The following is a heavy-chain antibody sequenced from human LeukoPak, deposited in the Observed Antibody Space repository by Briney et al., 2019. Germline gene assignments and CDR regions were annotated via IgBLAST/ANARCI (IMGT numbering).Heavy chain of an antibody. CDR2: IYYSGST. D-gene: IGHD6-19*01. V-gene: IGHV4-30-4*01. J-gene: IGHJ5*02. CDR3: ARRSTVAGTYWFDP. Sequence: SETLSLTCTVSGGSISSGDYYWSWIRQPPGKGLEWIGYIYYSGSTYHNPSLKSRVTISVDTSKNQFSLKLSSVTAADTAVYYCARRSTVAGTYWFDPWGQGTLVTVSS. CDR1: GGSISSGDYY.